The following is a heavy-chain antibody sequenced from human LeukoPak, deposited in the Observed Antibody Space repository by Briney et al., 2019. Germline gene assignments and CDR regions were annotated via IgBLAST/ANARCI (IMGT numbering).Heavy chain of an antibody. J-gene: IGHJ4*02. CDR1: GFIFGNYA. CDR2: ISGTGGST. V-gene: IGHV3-23*01. Sequence: GGSLRLSCAASGFIFGNYAMGWVRQATGKGLEWVTFISGTGGSTYYADSLKGRITISRDNSKNTMSLQMTSLRAEDTAVYYCAKDYSESRVADVFFEYWGQGTLVTVSS. CDR3: AKDYSESRVADVFFEY. D-gene: IGHD2-15*01.